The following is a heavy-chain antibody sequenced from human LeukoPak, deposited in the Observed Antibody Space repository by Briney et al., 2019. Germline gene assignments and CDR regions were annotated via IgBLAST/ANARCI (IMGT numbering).Heavy chain of an antibody. CDR3: ARGHHYYDSSGYQGYYFDY. J-gene: IGHJ4*02. CDR2: INHSGST. D-gene: IGHD3-22*01. Sequence: SETLSLTCAVYGGSSSGYYWSWIRQPPGKGLEWIGEINHSGSTNYNPSLKSRVTISVDTSKNQFSLKLSSVTAADTAVYYCARGHHYYDSSGYQGYYFDYWGQGTLVTVSS. V-gene: IGHV4-34*01. CDR1: GGSSSGYY.